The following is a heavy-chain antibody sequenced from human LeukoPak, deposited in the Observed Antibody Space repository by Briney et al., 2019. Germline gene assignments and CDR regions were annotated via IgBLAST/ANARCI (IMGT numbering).Heavy chain of an antibody. J-gene: IGHJ4*02. CDR2: ISYDGSNK. V-gene: IGHV3-30-3*01. CDR1: GFTFSSYA. Sequence: GGSLRLSCAASGFTFSSYAMHWVRQAPGKGLEWVAVISYDGSNKYYADSVKGRFTISRDNSKSTLYLQMNSLRAEDTAVYYCARDHVRATVTHPGVWGQGTLVTVSS. D-gene: IGHD4-11*01. CDR3: ARDHVRATVTHPGV.